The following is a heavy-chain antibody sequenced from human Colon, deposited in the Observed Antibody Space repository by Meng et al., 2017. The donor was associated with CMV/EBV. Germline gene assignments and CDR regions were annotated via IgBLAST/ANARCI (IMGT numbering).Heavy chain of an antibody. D-gene: IGHD1-14*01. CDR3: ARDGIRGVFFFDY. J-gene: IGHJ4*02. V-gene: IGHV1-2*02. Sequence: LVQSGAEVKEPGASVKVSCKASGFTFTGHYMHWVRQAPGQGLEWMGWIDANSGGTNYAQKFQGRLTMTRDTSISTVYMELNRLRSDDTAVYFCARDGIRGVFFFDYWGQGTLVTVSS. CDR1: GFTFTGHY. CDR2: IDANSGGT.